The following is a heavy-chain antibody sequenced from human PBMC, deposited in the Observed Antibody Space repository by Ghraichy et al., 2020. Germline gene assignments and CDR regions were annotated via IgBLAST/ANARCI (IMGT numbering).Heavy chain of an antibody. CDR2: ISAYNGNT. CDR1: GYTFTSYG. D-gene: IGHD6-19*01. Sequence: ASVKVSCKASGYTFTSYGISWVRQAPGQGLEWMGWISAYNGNTNYAQKLQGRVTMTTDTSTSTAYMELRSLRSDDTAVYYCARDTAAGYSGGWTDYWGQGTLVTFSS. J-gene: IGHJ4*02. CDR3: ARDTAAGYSGGWTDY. V-gene: IGHV1-18*01.